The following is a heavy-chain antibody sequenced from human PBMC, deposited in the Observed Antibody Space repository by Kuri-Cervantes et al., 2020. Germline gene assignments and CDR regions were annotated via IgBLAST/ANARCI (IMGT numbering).Heavy chain of an antibody. D-gene: IGHD6-13*01. V-gene: IGHV3-30*18. CDR2: ISYDGSNK. Sequence: GESLKISCAASGFTFSSYGMHWVRQAPGKGLEWVAVISYDGSNKYYADSVKGRFTISRDNSKNTLYLQMNSLRAEDTAVYYCAKSIVGADSGWYLGFDYWGQGTLVTVSS. CDR1: GFTFSSYG. CDR3: AKSIVGADSGWYLGFDY. J-gene: IGHJ4*02.